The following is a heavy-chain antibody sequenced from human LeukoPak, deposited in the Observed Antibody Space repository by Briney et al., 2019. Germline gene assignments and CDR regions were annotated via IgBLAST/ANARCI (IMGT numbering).Heavy chain of an antibody. V-gene: IGHV3-30*04. CDR1: GFTFSSYA. J-gene: IGHJ4*02. Sequence: GGSPRLSCAASGFTFSSYAMHWVRQAPGKGLEWVAVISYDGSNKYYADSVKGRFTISRDNSKNTLYLQMNSLRAEDTAVYYCARAQLVRGYFDYWGQGTLVTVSS. D-gene: IGHD6-13*01. CDR2: ISYDGSNK. CDR3: ARAQLVRGYFDY.